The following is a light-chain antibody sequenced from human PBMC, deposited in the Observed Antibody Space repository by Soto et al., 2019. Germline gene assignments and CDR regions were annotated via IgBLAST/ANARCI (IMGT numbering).Light chain of an antibody. CDR2: GAS. CDR1: QSVSSSY. CDR3: QQYDNSPWT. Sequence: EIVLTQSPCTLSLSPGERATLSCRASQSVSSSYLAWYQQKPGQAPRLLIYGASNRATGFPDRFSGSGSGTDFTLTISRLEPEDFAVYYCQQYDNSPWTFGQGTKVDIK. J-gene: IGKJ1*01. V-gene: IGKV3-20*01.